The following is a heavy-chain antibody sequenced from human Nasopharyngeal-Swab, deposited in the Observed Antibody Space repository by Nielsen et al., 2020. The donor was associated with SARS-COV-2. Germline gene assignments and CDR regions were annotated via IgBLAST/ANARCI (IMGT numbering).Heavy chain of an antibody. V-gene: IGHV3-33*01. D-gene: IGHD5-18*01. CDR2: IWYDGSNK. Sequence: GGSLRLSCAASGFTFSSYGMHWVRQAPGKGLEWAPVIWYDGSNKYYADSGKGRFTISRDNSKNTLYLQMNSLRAEDTAVYYCARAETGYSYGYPFDYWGQGTLVTVSS. CDR1: GFTFSSYG. J-gene: IGHJ4*02. CDR3: ARAETGYSYGYPFDY.